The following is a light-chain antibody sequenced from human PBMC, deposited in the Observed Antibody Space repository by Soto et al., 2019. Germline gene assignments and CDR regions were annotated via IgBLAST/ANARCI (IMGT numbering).Light chain of an antibody. J-gene: IGKJ1*01. V-gene: IGKV3D-15*01. CDR1: QSVGSN. Sequence: IGMTQSPATLPVSPGERATLSCRVSQSVGSNLSWYQQKPCQAPRLLIYDASTRATGIPARFSGSGSGTEFTLTISSLQSEDFAVYYCQQYNNWPPWTFGQGTKVDIK. CDR3: QQYNNWPPWT. CDR2: DAS.